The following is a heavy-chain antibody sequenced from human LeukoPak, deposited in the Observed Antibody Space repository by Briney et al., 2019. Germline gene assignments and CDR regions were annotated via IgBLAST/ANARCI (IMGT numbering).Heavy chain of an antibody. V-gene: IGHV3-30-3*01. J-gene: IGHJ5*02. Sequence: GGSLRLSCAASGFTFSSYAMHWVRQAPGKGLEWVAVISYDGSNKYYADTVKGRFTISRDNSKNTLYLQMNSLRAEDTAVYYCARDRSEAYSSSWTGFGNWFDPWGQGTLVTVSS. D-gene: IGHD6-13*01. CDR3: ARDRSEAYSSSWTGFGNWFDP. CDR1: GFTFSSYA. CDR2: ISYDGSNK.